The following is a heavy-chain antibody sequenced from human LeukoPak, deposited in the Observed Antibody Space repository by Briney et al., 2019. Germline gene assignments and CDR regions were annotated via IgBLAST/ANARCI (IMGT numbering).Heavy chain of an antibody. CDR3: PRAPSEIGGYYPEYFRH. V-gene: IGHV3-74*01. D-gene: IGHD3-22*01. CDR2: SKSDGST. CDR1: GFTFSSYW. Sequence: GWSLRLSCAASGFTFSSYWIHWVRQAPGKGLVWVSRSKSDGSTNYADSVKGRFTISRDNAKNTVSLQMNSLRAEDTDVYYCPRAPSEIGGYYPEYFRHWGQGTLVTVSS. J-gene: IGHJ1*01.